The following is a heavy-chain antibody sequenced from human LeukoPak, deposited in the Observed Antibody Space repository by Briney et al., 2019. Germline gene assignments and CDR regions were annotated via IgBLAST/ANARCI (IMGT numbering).Heavy chain of an antibody. J-gene: IGHJ5*02. CDR3: ARTLVVPAAIPNWFDP. Sequence: PSETLSLTCTVSGGSISSGGYYWSWIRQHPGKGLEWIGYIYYSGSTYYNPSLKSRVTISVDTSKNQFSLKLSSVTAADTAVYYCARTLVVPAAIPNWFDPLGQGTLVTVSS. CDR2: IYYSGST. V-gene: IGHV4-31*03. CDR1: GGSISSGGYY. D-gene: IGHD2-2*01.